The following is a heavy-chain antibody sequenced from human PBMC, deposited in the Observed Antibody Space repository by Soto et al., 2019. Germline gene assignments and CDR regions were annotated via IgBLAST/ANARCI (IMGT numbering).Heavy chain of an antibody. D-gene: IGHD2-21*02. V-gene: IGHV3-48*03. J-gene: IGHJ6*02. CDR2: ISSSGSTI. CDR3: ARVRIVVVTTYPGDYYGMDV. CDR1: GFTFSSYE. Sequence: PWGSLRLSCAASGFTFSSYEMNWVRQAPGKGLEWVSYISSSGSTIYYADSVKGRFTISRDNAKNSLYLQMNGLRAEDTAVYYCARVRIVVVTTYPGDYYGMDVWGQGTTVTVSS.